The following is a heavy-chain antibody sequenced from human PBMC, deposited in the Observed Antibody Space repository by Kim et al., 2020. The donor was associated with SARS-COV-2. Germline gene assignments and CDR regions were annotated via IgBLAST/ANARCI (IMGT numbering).Heavy chain of an antibody. CDR1: GFTFSSYS. D-gene: IGHD2-15*01. V-gene: IGHV3-48*04. Sequence: GGSLRLSCAASGFTFSSYSMNWVRQAPGKGLEWVSYISSSSSTIYYADSVKGRFTISRDNAKNSLYLQMNSLRAEDTAVYYCARGSCSGGSCYPDDAFDIWGQGTMVTVSS. CDR3: ARGSCSGGSCYPDDAFDI. J-gene: IGHJ3*02. CDR2: ISSSSSTI.